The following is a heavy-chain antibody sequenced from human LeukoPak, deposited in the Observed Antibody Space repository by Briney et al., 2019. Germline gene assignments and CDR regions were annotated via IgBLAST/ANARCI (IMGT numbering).Heavy chain of an antibody. D-gene: IGHD3-22*01. V-gene: IGHV3-7*01. Sequence: GGSLRLSCAASGFTFSSYWMHWVRQAPGKGLEWVANIKQDGSEKYYVDSVKGRFTISRDNAKSSLYLQMNSLRAEDTAVYYCARETYYYDSSGYYLFDYWGQGTLVTVSS. J-gene: IGHJ4*02. CDR2: IKQDGSEK. CDR1: GFTFSSYW. CDR3: ARETYYYDSSGYYLFDY.